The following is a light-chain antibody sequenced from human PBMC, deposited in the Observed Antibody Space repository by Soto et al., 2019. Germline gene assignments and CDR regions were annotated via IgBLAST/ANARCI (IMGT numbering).Light chain of an antibody. J-gene: IGLJ3*02. Sequence: QSVLTQPPSASGTPGQRVTISCSGTTSNIGINTVNWYKQLPGTAPQLLIYSNKQRPSGVPDRLSGSKSGTSASLAISGLQSEDEADYYCAAWDDSVNGWVFGGGTKLTVI. CDR2: SNK. CDR3: AAWDDSVNGWV. CDR1: TSNIGINT. V-gene: IGLV1-44*01.